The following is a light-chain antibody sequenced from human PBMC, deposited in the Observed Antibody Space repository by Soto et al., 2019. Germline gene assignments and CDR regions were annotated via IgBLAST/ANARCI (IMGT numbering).Light chain of an antibody. Sequence: QSVLTQPPSVSGTPGQRVTISCSGSSSNIGTYSVNWYQQLPGTAPKLLIYTNNQRPSGVPDRFFGSRSGTSASLVISGLQSEDEADYYCSAWDDSLNGPGVVFGGGTKLTVL. CDR2: TNN. V-gene: IGLV1-44*01. CDR1: SSNIGTYS. CDR3: SAWDDSLNGPGVV. J-gene: IGLJ2*01.